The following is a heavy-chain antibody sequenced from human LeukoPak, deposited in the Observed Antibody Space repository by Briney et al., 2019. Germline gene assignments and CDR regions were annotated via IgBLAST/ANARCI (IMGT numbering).Heavy chain of an antibody. D-gene: IGHD2-2*01. V-gene: IGHV3-23*01. CDR2: ISGSGGST. J-gene: IGHJ6*02. Sequence: PGGSLRLSCAASGFTFSSYAMSWVRQAPGKGLEWASTISGSGGSTYYADSVKGRFTISRDNSKNTLYLQLNSLRAEDTAVYYCAKSTSPLYYYYGMDVWGQGTTVTVSS. CDR1: GFTFSSYA. CDR3: AKSTSPLYYYYGMDV.